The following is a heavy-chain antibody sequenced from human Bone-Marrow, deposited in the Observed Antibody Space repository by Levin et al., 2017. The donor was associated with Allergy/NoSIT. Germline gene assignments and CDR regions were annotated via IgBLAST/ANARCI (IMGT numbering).Heavy chain of an antibody. CDR3: ARSNCGGDCYIDS. V-gene: IGHV1-2*06. CDR1: GYTFTGYY. D-gene: IGHD2-21*01. J-gene: IGHJ5*01. CDR2: INPHSGGT. Sequence: ASVKVSCKASGYTFTGYYVHWVRQAPGQGLEWMGRINPHSGGTKTAQRFQGRLTMTRDTSISAAHMELSSLRSDDTAVYYCARSNCGGDCYIDSWGQGTLVTVSS.